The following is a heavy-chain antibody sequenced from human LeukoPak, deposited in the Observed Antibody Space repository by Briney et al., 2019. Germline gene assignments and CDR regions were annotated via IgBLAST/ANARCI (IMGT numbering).Heavy chain of an antibody. V-gene: IGHV1-18*01. D-gene: IGHD5-12*01. CDR1: GYTFTSYG. J-gene: IGHJ4*02. CDR2: ISAYNGNT. Sequence: ASVKVSCKASGYTFTSYGISWVRQAPGQGLEWMGWISAYNGNTSYAQKLQGRVTMTTDTSTSTAYMELRSLRSDDTAVYYCAREESVVATGITGDYWGQGTLVTVSS. CDR3: AREESVVATGITGDY.